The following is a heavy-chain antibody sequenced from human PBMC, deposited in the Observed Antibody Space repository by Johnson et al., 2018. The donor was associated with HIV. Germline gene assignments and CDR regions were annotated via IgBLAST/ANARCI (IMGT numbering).Heavy chain of an antibody. V-gene: IGHV3-20*04. Sequence: VQLVESGGDLIQPGGSLRLSCAASGFTVSSNYMTWVRQAPGKGLEWVSGINWNGGSTGYADSVKGRFTISRDNAKNSLYLQMKSLRAEDTAVYYCARMMYSRGAFDIWGQGTMVTVSS. CDR2: INWNGGST. J-gene: IGHJ3*02. CDR1: GFTVSSNY. CDR3: ARMMYSRGAFDI. D-gene: IGHD6-13*01.